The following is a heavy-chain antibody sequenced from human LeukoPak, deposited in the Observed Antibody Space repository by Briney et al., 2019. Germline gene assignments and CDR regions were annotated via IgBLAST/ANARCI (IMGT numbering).Heavy chain of an antibody. V-gene: IGHV3-30*02. CDR2: VRDDGSTK. D-gene: IGHD6-6*01. Sequence: PGGSLRLSCAASGFTFRSYGMHWVRQAPGKGLEWMAFVRDDGSTKYYADSVKGRFTISGDNSKSTLFLQMNSLRAEDTAVYFCAKTVSSSWGFFDSWGQGTLVTVSS. CDR1: GFTFRSYG. CDR3: AKTVSSSWGFFDS. J-gene: IGHJ4*02.